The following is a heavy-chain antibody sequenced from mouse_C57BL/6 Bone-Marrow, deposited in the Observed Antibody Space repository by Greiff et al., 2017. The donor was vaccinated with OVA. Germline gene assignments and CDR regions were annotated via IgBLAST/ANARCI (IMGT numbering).Heavy chain of an antibody. Sequence: QVHVKQSGAELVKPGASVKLSCKASGYTFTSYWMQWVKQRPGQGLEWIGEIDPSDSYTNYNQKFKGKATLTVDTSSSTAYMQLSSLTSEDSAVYYCARPYYYGSRVYAMDYWGQGTSVTVSS. D-gene: IGHD1-1*01. CDR2: IDPSDSYT. CDR1: GYTFTSYW. CDR3: ARPYYYGSRVYAMDY. J-gene: IGHJ4*01. V-gene: IGHV1-50*01.